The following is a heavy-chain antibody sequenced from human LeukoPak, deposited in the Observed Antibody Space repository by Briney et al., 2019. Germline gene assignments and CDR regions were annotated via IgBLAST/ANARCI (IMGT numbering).Heavy chain of an antibody. CDR3: AKVFFYGSGSYYSLVDY. D-gene: IGHD3-10*01. Sequence: GGSLRLSCAASGFTFSSYAMSWVRQAPGKGLEWVSAISGSGGSTYYADSVKGRFTISRDNSKNTLYLQMNSLRAEDTAVYYCAKVFFYGSGSYYSLVDYRGQGTLVTVSS. J-gene: IGHJ4*02. CDR2: ISGSGGST. V-gene: IGHV3-23*01. CDR1: GFTFSSYA.